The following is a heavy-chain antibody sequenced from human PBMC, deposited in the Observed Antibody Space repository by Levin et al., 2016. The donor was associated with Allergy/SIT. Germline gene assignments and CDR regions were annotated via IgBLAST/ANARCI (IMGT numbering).Heavy chain of an antibody. D-gene: IGHD3-22*01. V-gene: IGHV3-64D*09. CDR2: IGSNGGST. CDR3: VKVIRPNDSSGYYYVGSAFDF. J-gene: IGHJ3*01. Sequence: GESLKISCSASGFTFSNYAMHWVRQAPGKGLEYVSAIGSNGGSTYYADSVKGRFTISRDNSKSALYLQMGSLRAEDTAVYYCVKVIRPNDSSGYYYVGSAFDFWGHGTMVTVSS. CDR1: GFTFSNYA.